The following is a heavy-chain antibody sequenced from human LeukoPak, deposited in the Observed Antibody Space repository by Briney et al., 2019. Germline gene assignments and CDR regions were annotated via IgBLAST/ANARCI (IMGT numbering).Heavy chain of an antibody. V-gene: IGHV3-23*01. Sequence: GGSLRLSCAASGFTFSTYAMSWVRQAPGKGLEWVSAISGGGGDIYYADSVKGRFTISRDNSKNTLYLQMNSLRAADTAVYYCARSYVGADRYFDYWGQGTLVTVSS. CDR1: GFTFSTYA. J-gene: IGHJ4*02. CDR3: ARSYVGADRYFDY. D-gene: IGHD1-26*01. CDR2: ISGGGGDI.